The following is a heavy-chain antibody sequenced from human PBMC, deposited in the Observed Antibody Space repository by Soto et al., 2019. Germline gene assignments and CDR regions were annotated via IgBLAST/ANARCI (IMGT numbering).Heavy chain of an antibody. J-gene: IGHJ5*02. CDR1: GLSLSSYG. CDR3: VKNAVRGVILRWFDP. D-gene: IGHD3-10*01. CDR2: ISYDGSNK. Sequence: GCLRLSCGASGLSLSSYGMLWVRQAPGKGLEWVAVISYDGSNKYYADSVKGRFTISRDNSKNTLYLQMNSLRAEDTAVYYCVKNAVRGVILRWFDPWGQGTLVTVSS. V-gene: IGHV3-30*18.